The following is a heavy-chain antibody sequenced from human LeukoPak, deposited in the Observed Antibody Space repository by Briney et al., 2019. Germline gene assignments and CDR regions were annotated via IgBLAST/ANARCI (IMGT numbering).Heavy chain of an antibody. D-gene: IGHD6-13*01. Sequence: GGSLRLSCEASGFTFSSYAMNWVRQAPGKGLEWVSYISGSANTIYYADSVKGRFTISRDNSKNTLYLQMNSLRAEDTAVYYCARDREKAADLGYWGQGTLVTVSS. J-gene: IGHJ4*02. CDR3: ARDREKAADLGY. CDR2: ISGSANTI. CDR1: GFTFSSYA. V-gene: IGHV3-48*01.